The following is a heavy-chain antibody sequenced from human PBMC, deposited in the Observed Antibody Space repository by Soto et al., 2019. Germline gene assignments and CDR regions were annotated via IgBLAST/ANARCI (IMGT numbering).Heavy chain of an antibody. D-gene: IGHD6-13*01. CDR2: ISAYNGNT. CDR3: ARDQGSSSLKNNWFDP. J-gene: IGHJ5*02. V-gene: IGHV1-18*04. Sequence: ASVKVSCKASGYTFTSYGISWVRQAPGQGLEWMGWISAYNGNTNYAQKLQGRVTMTTDTSTSTAYMELRSLRSDDTAVYYCARDQGSSSLKNNWFDPWGPGTLDTVSS. CDR1: GYTFTSYG.